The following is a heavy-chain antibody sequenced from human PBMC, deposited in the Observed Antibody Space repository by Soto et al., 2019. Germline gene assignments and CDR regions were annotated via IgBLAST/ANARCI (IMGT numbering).Heavy chain of an antibody. J-gene: IGHJ4*02. CDR1: GYALTTDS. Sequence: QVHLVQSGAEVKKPGASVKVSWMGSGYALTTDSITWVRQAPGQGLEWMGWISAHNGNTNYAQKLQGRVTVTRDTSTSTTYMELRSLRSDDTAVYYCARGRYGDYWGQGALVTVSP. D-gene: IGHD1-1*01. V-gene: IGHV1-18*01. CDR3: ARGRYGDY. CDR2: ISAHNGNT.